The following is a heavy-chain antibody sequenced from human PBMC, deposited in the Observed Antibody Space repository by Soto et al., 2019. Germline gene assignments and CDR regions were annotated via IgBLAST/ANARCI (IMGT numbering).Heavy chain of an antibody. V-gene: IGHV3-48*01. CDR2: ISSSGGSI. CDR1: GFTFSTYS. Sequence: EVQLVESGGGLVQPGGSLRLSCAASGFTFSTYSMNWVRQAPGKGLEWVSSISSSGGSIYYADSVKGRLTISRDTAKNSVYLEVDRLRAEDTAVYSWARYAVVGTGVYCAPDIWGQGKMVTVSS. D-gene: IGHD6-19*01. J-gene: IGHJ3*02. CDR3: ARYAVVGTGVYCAPDI.